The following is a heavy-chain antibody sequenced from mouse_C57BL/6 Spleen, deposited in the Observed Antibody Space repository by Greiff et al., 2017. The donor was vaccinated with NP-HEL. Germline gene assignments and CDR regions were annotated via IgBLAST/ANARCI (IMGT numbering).Heavy chain of an antibody. CDR1: GYTFTDYY. D-gene: IGHD2-4*01. Sequence: EVQLQQSGPELVKPGASVKISCKASGYTFTDYYMNWVKQSHGKSLEWIGDINPNNGGTSYNQKFKGKATLTVDKSSSTAYMELRSLTSEDSAVYYCARGRLEDAMDYWGQGTSVTVSS. CDR2: INPNNGGT. V-gene: IGHV1-26*01. J-gene: IGHJ4*01. CDR3: ARGRLEDAMDY.